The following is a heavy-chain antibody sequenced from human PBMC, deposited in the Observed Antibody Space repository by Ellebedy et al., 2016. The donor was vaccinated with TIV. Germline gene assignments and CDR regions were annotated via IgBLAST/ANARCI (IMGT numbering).Heavy chain of an antibody. CDR2: ISRSGGST. J-gene: IGHJ4*02. V-gene: IGHV3-23*01. CDR1: GFTFSNYA. Sequence: PGGSLRLSCAASGFTFSNYAMSWVRQAPGKGLEWVSAISRSGGSTYYAGSVKGRFTISRDNSKDTLYLQMNSLRAEDTAVFYCARELAAAGFFDYWGQGTLVTVSS. D-gene: IGHD6-13*01. CDR3: ARELAAAGFFDY.